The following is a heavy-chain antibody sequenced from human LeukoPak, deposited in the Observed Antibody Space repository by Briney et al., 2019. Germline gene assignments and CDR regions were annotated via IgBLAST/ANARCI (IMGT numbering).Heavy chain of an antibody. V-gene: IGHV1-69*06. CDR1: GGTFSSYA. CDR2: IIPIFGTA. Sequence: ASVKVSCRASGGTFSSYAISWVRQAPGQGLEWMGGIIPIFGTANYAQKFRGRVTITADKSTSTAYMELSSLRSEDTAVYYCASDRNGVAWINYMDVWGKGTTVTVSS. CDR3: ASDRNGVAWINYMDV. J-gene: IGHJ6*03. D-gene: IGHD5-12*01.